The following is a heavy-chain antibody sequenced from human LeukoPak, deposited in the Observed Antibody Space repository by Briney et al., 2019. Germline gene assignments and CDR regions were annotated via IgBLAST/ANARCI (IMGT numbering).Heavy chain of an antibody. V-gene: IGHV3-30-3*01. CDR3: ARDKGMATIRWFDP. CDR2: ISYDGSNK. Sequence: PGRSLRLSCAASGFTFSNYAMHRVRQAPGKGLEWVAVISYDGSNKYYADSVKGRFTISRDNSKNTLYLQMNSLRAEDTAVYYCARDKGMATIRWFDPWGQGTLVTVSS. J-gene: IGHJ5*02. CDR1: GFTFSNYA. D-gene: IGHD5-24*01.